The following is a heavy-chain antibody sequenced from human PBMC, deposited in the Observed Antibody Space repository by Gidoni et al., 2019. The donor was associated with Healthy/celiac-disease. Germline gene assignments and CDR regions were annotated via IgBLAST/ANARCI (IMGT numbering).Heavy chain of an antibody. CDR1: GFTFCSYA. CDR2: ISGSGGST. D-gene: IGHD3-10*01. V-gene: IGHV3-23*01. Sequence: EVQLLESVGGVVQPWGSLRLSCAASGFTFCSYALGWVRRAPGKGLEWGSAISGSGGSTIYADSVKGRFTISRDNSKNKLYLQMNSLRAEDTAVYYCAKDRTGTGAMVRGATFDYWGQGTLVTVSS. J-gene: IGHJ4*02. CDR3: AKDRTGTGAMVRGATFDY.